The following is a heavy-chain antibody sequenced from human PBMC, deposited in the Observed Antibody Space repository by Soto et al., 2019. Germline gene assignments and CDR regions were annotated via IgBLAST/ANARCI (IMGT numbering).Heavy chain of an antibody. V-gene: IGHV4-59*01. D-gene: IGHD3-10*01. CDR2: IYYSGST. CDR3: AREKETTYGSGSYLFDY. J-gene: IGHJ4*02. Sequence: PSETLSLTCTVSGGSISSYYWSWIRQPPGKGLEWIGYIYYSGSTNYNPSLKSRVTISVDTSKNQFSLKLSSVTAADTAVYYCAREKETTYGSGSYLFDYWGQGTLVTVSS. CDR1: GGSISSYY.